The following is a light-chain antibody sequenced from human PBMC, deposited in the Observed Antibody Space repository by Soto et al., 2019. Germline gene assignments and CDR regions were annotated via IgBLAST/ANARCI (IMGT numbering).Light chain of an antibody. J-gene: IGKJ1*01. CDR2: WAS. CDR3: QQYYSTPRT. CDR1: QSVLSTSNNKNY. V-gene: IGKV4-1*01. Sequence: DIVITQSPDSLAVCLGERATINCKSSQSVLSTSNNKNYLSWHQQKPGQPPRLLIYWASTRESGVPDRFSGSGSGTDFTLTISSLQAEDVAVYYCQQYYSTPRTFGQGTKVDIK.